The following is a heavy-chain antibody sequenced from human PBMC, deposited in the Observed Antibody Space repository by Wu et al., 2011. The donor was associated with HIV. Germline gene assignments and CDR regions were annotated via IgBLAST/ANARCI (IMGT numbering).Heavy chain of an antibody. Sequence: QVQLVQSGAEVKKPGSSVKVSCKASGGTFSDSAISWVRQAPGQGLEWMGGIIPMFSRTKYAQKFEGRVSITTDKSTNTAYIEVRSLRSEDTSMYYCAGDLGGDEDTWGQGTLVTVSS. CDR2: IIPMFSRT. CDR1: GGTFSDSA. D-gene: IGHD2-21*01. J-gene: IGHJ5*02. V-gene: IGHV1-69*05. CDR3: AGDLGGDEDT.